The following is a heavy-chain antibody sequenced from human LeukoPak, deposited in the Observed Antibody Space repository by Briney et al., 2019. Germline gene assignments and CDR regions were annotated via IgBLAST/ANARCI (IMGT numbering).Heavy chain of an antibody. Sequence: SETLSLTCAVYGGSFSGYYWSSIRQPPGKGLEWIGEINHSGSTNYNPSLKSRVTISVDTSKNQFSLKLSSVTAADTAVYYCARGRWYYYDSSGYRFDYWGQGTLVTVSS. J-gene: IGHJ4*02. CDR2: INHSGST. CDR1: GGSFSGYY. CDR3: ARGRWYYYDSSGYRFDY. D-gene: IGHD3-22*01. V-gene: IGHV4-34*01.